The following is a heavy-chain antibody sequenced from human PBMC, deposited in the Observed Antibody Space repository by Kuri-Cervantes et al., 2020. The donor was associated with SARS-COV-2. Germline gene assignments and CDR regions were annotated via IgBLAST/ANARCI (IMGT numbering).Heavy chain of an antibody. CDR3: AREEGIVDY. J-gene: IGHJ4*02. D-gene: IGHD6-13*01. V-gene: IGHV1-2*02. CDR2: INPNSGGT. Sequence: ASVKVSCKASGYTFTSYGISWVRQAPGQGLEWMGWINPNSGGTNYAQKFQGRVTMTRDMSISTAYMELSSLRSDDTAVYYCAREEGIVDYWGQGNLVNVSS. CDR1: GYTFTSYG.